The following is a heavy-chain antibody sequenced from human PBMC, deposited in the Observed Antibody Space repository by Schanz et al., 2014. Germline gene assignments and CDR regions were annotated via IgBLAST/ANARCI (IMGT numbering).Heavy chain of an antibody. Sequence: QVQLVQSGAEVKKPGSSVKVSCKASGGTFSTYTISWVRQAPGQGLEWMGRIIPILGIANYAQKFQGRVTITADKSTFAADRDVSSLRSEDTAVYYCASSGAGYSSSGDFDYWGQGTLVTVSS. CDR2: IIPILGIA. V-gene: IGHV1-69*02. D-gene: IGHD6-13*01. CDR3: ASSGAGYSSSGDFDY. J-gene: IGHJ4*02. CDR1: GGTFSTYT.